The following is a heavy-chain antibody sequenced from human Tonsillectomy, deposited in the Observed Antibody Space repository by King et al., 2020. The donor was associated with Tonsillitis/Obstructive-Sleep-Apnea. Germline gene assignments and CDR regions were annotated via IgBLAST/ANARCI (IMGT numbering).Heavy chain of an antibody. V-gene: IGHV3-21*01. CDR2: ISRSSSFI. D-gene: IGHD2-2*01. CDR3: ARDRGDILVIPAIQIDI. CDR1: GFTFSTYS. J-gene: IGHJ3*02. Sequence: VQLVESGGGLVKPGGSLRLSCAASGFTFSTYSMNWVRQAPGKGLEWVSSISRSSSFIYYADSVKGRFTISRDNAKNSLYLQMNSLRDEDTAVYYCARDRGDILVIPAIQIDIWGQGTMVTFSS.